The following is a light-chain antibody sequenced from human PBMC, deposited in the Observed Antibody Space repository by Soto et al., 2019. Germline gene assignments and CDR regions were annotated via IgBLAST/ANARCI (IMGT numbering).Light chain of an antibody. CDR3: QEYNSYPWT. V-gene: IGKV1-5*01. Sequence: DIQMTQSPSTLSASVGDRVTITCRASQSISSWLAWYQQKPGKAPKLLIYDASSLESGVPSRFSGGGSGTEFTLPISSLQPDDFATYYCQEYNSYPWTFGQGTKVEIK. J-gene: IGKJ1*01. CDR2: DAS. CDR1: QSISSW.